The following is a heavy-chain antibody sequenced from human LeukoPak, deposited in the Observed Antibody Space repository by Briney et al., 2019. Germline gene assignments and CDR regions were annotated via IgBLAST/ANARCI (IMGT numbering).Heavy chain of an antibody. CDR3: ARDSVGYCSGGSRYFDY. CDR1: GFSFSDYY. CDR2: IRSSGSPI. J-gene: IGHJ4*02. D-gene: IGHD2-15*01. Sequence: PGGSLRLSCAASGFSFSDYYMSWIRQAPGKGLEWVSYIRSSGSPIYYADSVKGRFTISRDNAKNSLYLQMNSLRAEDTAMYYCARDSVGYCSGGSRYFDYWGQGTLVTVSS. V-gene: IGHV3-11*01.